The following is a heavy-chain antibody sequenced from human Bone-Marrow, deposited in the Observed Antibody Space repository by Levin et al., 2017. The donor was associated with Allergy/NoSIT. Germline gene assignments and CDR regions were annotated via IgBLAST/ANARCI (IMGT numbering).Heavy chain of an antibody. J-gene: IGHJ3*02. CDR3: ARDQDSNGPTAFDI. Sequence: GGSLRLSCAASGFTFSSFAMHWVRQAPDKGLEWVAVMRSDGSKKYYADSVKGRFTISRDNSKNTLYLQMNSLRAEDTAVYYCARDQDSNGPTAFDIWGQGTMVTVSA. V-gene: IGHV3-33*01. D-gene: IGHD4-11*01. CDR2: MRSDGSKK. CDR1: GFTFSSFA.